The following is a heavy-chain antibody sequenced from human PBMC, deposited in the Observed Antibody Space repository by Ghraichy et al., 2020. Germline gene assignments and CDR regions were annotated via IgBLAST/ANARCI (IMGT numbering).Heavy chain of an antibody. V-gene: IGHV1-69*02. J-gene: IGHJ3*02. D-gene: IGHD2-15*01. CDR2: IIPILGIA. CDR3: ARAGYCSGGSCYVPGTFDI. CDR1: GGTFSNYI. Sequence: SVKVSCKASGGTFSNYIINWVRQVPGQGLEWMGRIIPILGIANYSQKFQFRVTITADKSTNTVYMELSSLRSEDTAVYYCARAGYCSGGSCYVPGTFDIWGQGTMVTVSP.